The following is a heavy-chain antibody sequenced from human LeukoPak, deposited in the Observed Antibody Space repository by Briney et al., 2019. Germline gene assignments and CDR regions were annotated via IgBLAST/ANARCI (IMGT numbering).Heavy chain of an antibody. CDR3: ARRVADTMVRGVIANYGMDV. CDR2: ISAYNGNT. V-gene: IGHV1-18*01. D-gene: IGHD3-10*01. J-gene: IGHJ6*02. CDR1: GYTFTSYG. Sequence: ASVKVSCKASGYTFTSYGTSWVRQAPGQGLEWMGWISAYNGNTNYAQKLQGRVTMTTDTSTSTAYMELRSLRSDDTAVYYCARRVADTMVRGVIANYGMDVWGQGTTVTVSS.